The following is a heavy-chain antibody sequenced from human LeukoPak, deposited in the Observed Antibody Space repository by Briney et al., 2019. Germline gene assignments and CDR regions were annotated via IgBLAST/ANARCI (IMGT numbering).Heavy chain of an antibody. J-gene: IGHJ6*02. CDR1: GGSISNYY. CDR3: ARAPYGDYRYGMDV. D-gene: IGHD4-17*01. CDR2: IYYSGST. V-gene: IGHV4-59*01. Sequence: KPSETLSLICTVSGGSISNYYWSWIRQPPGKGLEWIGCIYYSGSTNYNPSLKSRVTISVDSSKDQFPLKLSSVTAADTAVYYCARAPYGDYRYGMDVWGQGTTVTVSS.